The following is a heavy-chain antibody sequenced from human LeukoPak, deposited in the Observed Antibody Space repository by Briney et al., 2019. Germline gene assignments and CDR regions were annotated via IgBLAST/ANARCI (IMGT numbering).Heavy chain of an antibody. V-gene: IGHV3-74*01. CDR2: INSDGSST. CDR3: ARLSEMLRGPEVIYYFDY. J-gene: IGHJ4*02. Sequence: GGSLRLSCAASGFTFSSYWMHWVRQAPGKGLVWVSRINSDGSSTSYADSVKGRFTISRDNAKNSLYLQMSGLRADDTAVYYCARLSEMLRGPEVIYYFDYWGQGNLVTVSS. D-gene: IGHD3-10*01. CDR1: GFTFSSYW.